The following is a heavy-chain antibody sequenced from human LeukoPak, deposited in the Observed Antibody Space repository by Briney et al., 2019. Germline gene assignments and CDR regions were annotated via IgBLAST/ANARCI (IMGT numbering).Heavy chain of an antibody. CDR1: GYTFTSYY. V-gene: IGHV1-46*01. J-gene: IGHJ5*02. CDR3: ARDNSVGDNAWWFDP. D-gene: IGHD1-26*01. Sequence: ASVKVSCKASGYTFTSYYMHWVRQAPGQGLEWMGLINPTGGSAGYAQKFQGRVTMTRDMSTSTDYMELSSLRSEDTAIYYCARDNSVGDNAWWFDPWGQGTLVTVSS. CDR2: INPTGGSA.